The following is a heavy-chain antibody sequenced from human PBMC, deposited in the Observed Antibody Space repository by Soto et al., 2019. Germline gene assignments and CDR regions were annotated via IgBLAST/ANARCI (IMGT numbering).Heavy chain of an antibody. J-gene: IGHJ6*02. V-gene: IGHV1-69*12. CDR1: GDTVSSYG. CDR3: ARGGYNPRGYYSGMGV. D-gene: IGHD3-10*01. Sequence: QVHLVQSGAEVKKPGSSVRVSCKASGDTVSSYGIIWVRQAPGQGLECMGGILPMLGAANYAQKFKGRVTINEGELTTTLSLSLSSLRPEDTVIYYFARGGYNPRGYYSGMGVWGQGTPVTVSS. CDR2: ILPMLGAA.